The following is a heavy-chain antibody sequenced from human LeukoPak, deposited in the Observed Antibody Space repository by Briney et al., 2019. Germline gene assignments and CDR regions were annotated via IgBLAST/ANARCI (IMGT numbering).Heavy chain of an antibody. V-gene: IGHV1-18*01. Sequence: ASVKVSCKASGYTFTSYGISWVRQAPGQGLEWMGWISAYNGNTNYAQKFQGWVTMTRDTSISTAYMELSRLRSDDTAVYYCATTVRGDGYNLGFDYWGQGTLVTVSS. J-gene: IGHJ4*02. CDR2: ISAYNGNT. CDR3: ATTVRGDGYNLGFDY. D-gene: IGHD5-24*01. CDR1: GYTFTSYG.